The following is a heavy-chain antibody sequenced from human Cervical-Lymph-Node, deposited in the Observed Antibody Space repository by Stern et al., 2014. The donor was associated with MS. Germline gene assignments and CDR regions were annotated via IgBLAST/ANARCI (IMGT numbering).Heavy chain of an antibody. CDR3: ARGRGGNYRYYFDY. Sequence: VQLVESGGGLVKPGGSLRLSCAASGFPFSSYSMNWVCQAPGKGLAGVASISSGGSYIYYADSLKGRFTISRDNAKNSLYLQMNSLRAEDTAVYYCARGRGGNYRYYFDYWGQGTLVTVSS. V-gene: IGHV3-21*01. CDR2: ISSGGSYI. J-gene: IGHJ4*02. D-gene: IGHD4-23*01. CDR1: GFPFSSYS.